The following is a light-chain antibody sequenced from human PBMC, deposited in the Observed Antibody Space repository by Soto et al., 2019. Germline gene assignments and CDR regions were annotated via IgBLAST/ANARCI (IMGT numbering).Light chain of an antibody. CDR2: ATS. J-gene: IGKJ2*01. V-gene: IGKV3-20*01. CDR1: QSISSDS. CDR3: QRNA. Sequence: EIVLTQSPGTLSLSPGERATLSCRASQSISSDSLAWYQQKPGQPPRLLIYATSSRATGIPDRFSGSGSGTDFTLTISRLEPEDFAVYYCQRNAFGQGTKLDI.